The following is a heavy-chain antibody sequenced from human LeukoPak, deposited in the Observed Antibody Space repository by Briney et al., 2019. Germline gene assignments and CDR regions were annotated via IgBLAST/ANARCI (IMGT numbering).Heavy chain of an antibody. CDR3: ATVNQYYDFPTHYYFDY. CDR2: IIPIFGTA. CDR1: GGTFSSYA. D-gene: IGHD3-3*01. Sequence: GASVKVSCKASGGTFSSYAISWGRQAPGQGLEWMGGIIPIFGTANYAQKFQGRVTITTDESASTAYMELSSLRSEDTAVYYCATVNQYYDFPTHYYFDYWGQGTLVTVSS. V-gene: IGHV1-69*05. J-gene: IGHJ4*02.